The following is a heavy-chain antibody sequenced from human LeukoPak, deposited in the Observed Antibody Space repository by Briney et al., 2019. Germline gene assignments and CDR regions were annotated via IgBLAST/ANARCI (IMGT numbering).Heavy chain of an antibody. CDR2: IYQSGST. J-gene: IGHJ1*01. V-gene: IGHV4-39*01. Sequence: SETLSLTCSVSGDSISSSRYYWVWIRQPPGKGLEWFGTIYQSGSTYYNPPLKSRVTISADTSKNQFSLMLHSVTAADAAIYYCASYLDSSGYLQYFQPWGQGTLVTVSS. CDR3: ASYLDSSGYLQYFQP. CDR1: GDSISSSRYY. D-gene: IGHD3-22*01.